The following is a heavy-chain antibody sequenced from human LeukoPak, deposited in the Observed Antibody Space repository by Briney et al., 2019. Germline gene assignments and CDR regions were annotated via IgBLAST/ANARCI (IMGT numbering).Heavy chain of an antibody. V-gene: IGHV4-59*01. CDR3: ARVGRDYFDY. J-gene: IGHJ4*02. CDR2: IYFSGST. CDR1: GGSISSYY. Sequence: SETLSLTCTVSGGSISSYYWSWIRQPPGKGLEWLGYIYFSGSTNYNPSLKSRVTISVDTSKNQFSLKLSSVTAADTAVYYCARVGRDYFDYWGQGTLVTVSS.